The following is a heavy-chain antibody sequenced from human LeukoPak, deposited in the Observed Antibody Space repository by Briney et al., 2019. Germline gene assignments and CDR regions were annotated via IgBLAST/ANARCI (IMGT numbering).Heavy chain of an antibody. J-gene: IGHJ4*02. Sequence: SEILSLTCAVSGNSINSGYYWGWIRQPPGKGLEWIGEINHSRITNYNPSLKSRVSISVDTSKNQFSLKLSSVTAADTAVYYCATTSGHWGQGTLVTVSS. CDR1: GNSINSGYY. CDR2: INHSRIT. CDR3: ATTSGH. V-gene: IGHV4-38-2*01.